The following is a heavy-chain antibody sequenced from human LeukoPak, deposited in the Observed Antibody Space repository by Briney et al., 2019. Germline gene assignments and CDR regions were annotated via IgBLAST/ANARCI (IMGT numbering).Heavy chain of an antibody. J-gene: IGHJ4*02. CDR1: GYSFTTYW. CDR3: VRLLAVAGNGGFDY. Sequence: NRGESLKISCKGSGYSFTTYWIGWVRQMPGKGLEWMGIIYPGDSDTRYSPSFQGQVTISDDKSISTAYLQWSSLKASDTAMYYCVRLLAVAGNGGFDYWGRGTLVTVSS. CDR2: IYPGDSDT. V-gene: IGHV5-51*01. D-gene: IGHD6-19*01.